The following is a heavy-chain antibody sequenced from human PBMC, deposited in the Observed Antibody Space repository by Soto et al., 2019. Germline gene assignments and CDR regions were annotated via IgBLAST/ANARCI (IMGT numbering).Heavy chain of an antibody. CDR1: GFTFSSYA. CDR2: ISGSGGST. Sequence: GGSLRLSCAASGFTFSSYAMSWVRQAPGKGLEWVSAISGSGGSTYYADSVKGRFTISRDNSKNTLYLQMNSLRAEDTAVYYCGKHKYSSSSPLYFDYWGQGTLVTVSS. D-gene: IGHD6-6*01. CDR3: GKHKYSSSSPLYFDY. J-gene: IGHJ4*02. V-gene: IGHV3-23*01.